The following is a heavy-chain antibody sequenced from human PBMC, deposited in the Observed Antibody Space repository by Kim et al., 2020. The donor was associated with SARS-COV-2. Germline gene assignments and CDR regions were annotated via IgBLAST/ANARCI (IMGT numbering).Heavy chain of an antibody. Sequence: EYAASVKGRFTISRDDSKSIAYMQMNSLNTEDTAVYYCTRDDFWSGYLRFWGQGTLVTVSS. D-gene: IGHD3-3*01. V-gene: IGHV3-49*02. CDR3: TRDDFWSGYLRF. J-gene: IGHJ4*02.